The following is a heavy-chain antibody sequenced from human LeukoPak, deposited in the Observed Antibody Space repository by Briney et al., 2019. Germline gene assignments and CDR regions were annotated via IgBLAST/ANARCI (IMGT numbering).Heavy chain of an antibody. D-gene: IGHD3-22*01. CDR1: GYTFTSYA. CDR3: ARVDSSQWTSPYYFDY. Sequence: ASVKVSCKASGYTFTSYAMNLVRQAPGQGLEWMGWINTNTGNPTYAQGFTGRFVFSLDTSVSTAYLLISSLKAEDTTVYYCARVDSSQWTSPYYFDYWGQGTLVTVSS. CDR2: INTNTGNP. J-gene: IGHJ4*02. V-gene: IGHV7-4-1*02.